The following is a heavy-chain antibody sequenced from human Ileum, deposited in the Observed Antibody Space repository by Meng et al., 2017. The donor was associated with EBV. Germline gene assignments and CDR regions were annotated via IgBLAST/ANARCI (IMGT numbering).Heavy chain of an antibody. CDR1: GGSISSSNC. CDR3: ASFPPPGKQWLVTDY. CDR2: IFHSGST. V-gene: IGHV4-4*02. D-gene: IGHD6-19*01. J-gene: IGHJ4*02. Sequence: GQLQGSGPGMVEPSGTLSLTCAVSGGSISSSNCWSWVRQPPGKGLEWIGEIFHSGSTNYNPSLKSRVTISVDKSKNQFSLKLSSVTAADTAAYYCASFPPPGKQWLVTDYWGQGTLVTVSS.